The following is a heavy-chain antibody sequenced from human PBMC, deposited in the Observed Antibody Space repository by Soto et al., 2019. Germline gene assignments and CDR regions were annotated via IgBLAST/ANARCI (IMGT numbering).Heavy chain of an antibody. J-gene: IGHJ6*02. Sequence: GGSLRLSCAASGFTFSSYGMHWVRQAPGKGLEWVAVIWYDGSNKYYADSVKGRFTISRDNSKNTLYLQMNSLRAEDTAVYYCARAPPGYCSSTSCLPYYYGMDVWGQGTTVTVSS. CDR2: IWYDGSNK. CDR3: ARAPPGYCSSTSCLPYYYGMDV. V-gene: IGHV3-33*01. CDR1: GFTFSSYG. D-gene: IGHD2-2*03.